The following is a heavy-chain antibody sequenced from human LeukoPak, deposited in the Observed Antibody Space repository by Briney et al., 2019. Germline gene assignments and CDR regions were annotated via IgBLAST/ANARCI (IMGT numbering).Heavy chain of an antibody. D-gene: IGHD1/OR15-1a*01. Sequence: GGSLRLSCTASGFAFSSYWMFWVRQAPGKGLVWVSQINTDGASTTYGDPAKGRFTTSRDNAKNTLFLQMNSLSVEDTAVYYCARGTATTAGIDYWGQGTLVTVSS. V-gene: IGHV3-74*01. J-gene: IGHJ4*02. CDR2: INTDGAST. CDR3: ARGTATTAGIDY. CDR1: GFAFSSYW.